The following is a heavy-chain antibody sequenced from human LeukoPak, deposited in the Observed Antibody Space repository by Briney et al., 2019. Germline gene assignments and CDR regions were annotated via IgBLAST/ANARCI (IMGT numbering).Heavy chain of an antibody. D-gene: IGHD2-15*01. CDR3: ARGWQLQSDAFDI. V-gene: IGHV4-39*07. CDR1: GGSISSYY. Sequence: SETLSLTCTVSGGSISSYYWSWIRQPPGKGLEWIGSIYHSESTYYNPSLKSRVTISVDTSKNQFSLKLSSVTAADTAMYFCARGWQLQSDAFDIWGQGTIVTVSS. J-gene: IGHJ3*02. CDR2: IYHSEST.